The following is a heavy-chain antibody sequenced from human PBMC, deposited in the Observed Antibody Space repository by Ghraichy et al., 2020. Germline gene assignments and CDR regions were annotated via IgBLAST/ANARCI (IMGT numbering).Heavy chain of an antibody. CDR1: GYTFTSYG. Sequence: ASVKVSCKASGYTFTSYGISWVRQAPGQGLEWMGWISAYNANTNFPQNLQGRVTMTTDTSTRTAYMELRSLRSDDTAVYYCARELTYYYGSESYQFDYWCQGTLVTVSS. CDR2: ISAYNANT. D-gene: IGHD3-10*01. CDR3: ARELTYYYGSESYQFDY. V-gene: IGHV1-18*01. J-gene: IGHJ4*02.